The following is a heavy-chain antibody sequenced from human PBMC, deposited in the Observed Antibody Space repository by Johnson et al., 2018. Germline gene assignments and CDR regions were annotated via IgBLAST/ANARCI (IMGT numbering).Heavy chain of an antibody. CDR2: IKNDGCST. J-gene: IGHJ4*02. CDR3: ASELSLGY. V-gene: IGHV3-74*01. CDR1: GFTFSIYW. Sequence: VQLQESGGGLVQXGGSLRLSCAASGFTFSIYWMYWVRQAPGKGLVWVSRIKNDGCSTGYADSVKGRVTISRDNARNTLDLQMNSLRADDTAVYYCASELSLGYWGRGTLVTVSS.